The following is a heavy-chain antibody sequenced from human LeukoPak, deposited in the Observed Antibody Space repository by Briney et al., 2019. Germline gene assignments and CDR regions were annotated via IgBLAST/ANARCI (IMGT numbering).Heavy chain of an antibody. J-gene: IGHJ3*02. CDR2: MNPNSGNT. CDR3: AREGSPYYYDSSGYPHAFDI. Sequence: ASVKVSCKASGYTFTSYDINWVRQATGQGLEWMGWMNPNSGNTGYAQKFQGRVTMTRNTSISTAYMELSSLRSEDTAVYYCAREGSPYYYDSSGYPHAFDIWGQGTMVTVSS. D-gene: IGHD3-22*01. V-gene: IGHV1-8*01. CDR1: GYTFTSYD.